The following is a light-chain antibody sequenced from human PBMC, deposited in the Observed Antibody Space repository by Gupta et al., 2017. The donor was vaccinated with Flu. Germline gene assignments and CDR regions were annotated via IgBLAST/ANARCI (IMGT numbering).Light chain of an antibody. CDR3: MQNAHWPWA. J-gene: IGKJ1*01. V-gene: IGKV2-30*01. CDR2: LIT. Sequence: ISFMSSLVLVYSDGNTYLHWFQQSPSQSPRLLIFLITNLDSCVPDRFSGRGPCTDITLTISSVEADDVGVYFFMQNAHWPWAFGQGTKLEIK. CDR1: LVLVYSDGNTY.